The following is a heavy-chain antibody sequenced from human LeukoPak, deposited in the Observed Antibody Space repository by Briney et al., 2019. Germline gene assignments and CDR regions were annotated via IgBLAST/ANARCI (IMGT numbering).Heavy chain of an antibody. J-gene: IGHJ3*02. CDR2: IYYSGST. V-gene: IGHV4-39*01. CDR1: GGSISSSSYY. Sequence: SETLSLTCTVSGGSISSSSYYWDWIRQPPGKGLEWIGSIYYSGSTYYNPSLKSRVTISVDTSKNQFSLKLSSVTAADTAVYYCASPKYYYDSSAYAFDIWGQGTMVTVSS. D-gene: IGHD3-22*01. CDR3: ASPKYYYDSSAYAFDI.